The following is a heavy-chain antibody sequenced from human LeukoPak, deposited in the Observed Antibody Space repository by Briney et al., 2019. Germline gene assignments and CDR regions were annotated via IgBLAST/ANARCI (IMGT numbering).Heavy chain of an antibody. V-gene: IGHV3-53*01. CDR2: IYSGGST. Sequence: GGSLRLSCAASEFTVSSNHMSWVRQAPGKGLDWVSVIYSGGSTSYADSVKGRFTISSDNSKNTLFLQMNSLRAEDTAVYYCASGKYTGYDFGYWGQGTLVTVSS. D-gene: IGHD5-12*01. CDR3: ASGKYTGYDFGY. J-gene: IGHJ4*02. CDR1: EFTVSSNH.